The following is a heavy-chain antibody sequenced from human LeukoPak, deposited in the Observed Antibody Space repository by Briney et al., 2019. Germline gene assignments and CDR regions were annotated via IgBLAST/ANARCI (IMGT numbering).Heavy chain of an antibody. Sequence: LVQSGAEVKKPGSSVKVSCKASGGTFSSYAISWVRQAPGPGLEWMGGIIPIFGTANYAQRFQGRVTITTDESTSTAYMELSSLRSEDTAVYYCARDPVRGWPSAEYFQHWGQGTLVTVSS. V-gene: IGHV1-69*05. CDR2: IIPIFGTA. CDR1: GGTFSSYA. D-gene: IGHD6-19*01. J-gene: IGHJ1*01. CDR3: ARDPVRGWPSAEYFQH.